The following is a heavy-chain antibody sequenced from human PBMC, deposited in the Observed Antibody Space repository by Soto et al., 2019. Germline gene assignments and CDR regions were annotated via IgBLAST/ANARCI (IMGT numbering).Heavy chain of an antibody. V-gene: IGHV1-18*01. D-gene: IGHD4-4*01. J-gene: IGHJ6*02. CDR1: GYTFTSYG. CDR2: ISAYNGNT. Sequence: QVQLVQSGAEVKKPGASVKVSCKASGYTFTSYGISWVRQAPGQGLEWMGWISAYNGNTNYAQKLQGRVTMTTDTTTSTAYRELRTVRSDATAVYYCARHKLTVTRSYYGMDVWGQGTTVTVSS. CDR3: ARHKLTVTRSYYGMDV.